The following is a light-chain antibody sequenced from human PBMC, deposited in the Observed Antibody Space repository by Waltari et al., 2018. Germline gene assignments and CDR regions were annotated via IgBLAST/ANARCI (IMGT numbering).Light chain of an antibody. CDR3: HPRDASGVGGS. J-gene: IGLJ2*01. V-gene: IGLV3-19*01. CDR2: DQT. CDR1: TPRSYY. Sequence: SSVLTKYPAVSVAMGLTVRILCQLNTPRSYYSGWYQQCPGQAPRLVMFDQTNRPSGVPDRFSGAKSDNTASLTITGAQAEDEASYYCHPRDASGVGGSFGGGTKLTVL.